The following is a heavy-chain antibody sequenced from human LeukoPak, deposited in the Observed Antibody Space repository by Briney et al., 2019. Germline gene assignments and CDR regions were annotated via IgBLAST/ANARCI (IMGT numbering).Heavy chain of an antibody. J-gene: IGHJ4*02. CDR1: GFTFNTYS. CDR2: IDSSGGYM. CDR3: LRGDRRDY. V-gene: IGHV3-21*06. Sequence: GGSLRLSCEAPGFTFNTYSMNWARQAPGKGLEWVSSIDSSGGYMFYADSVKGRFIISRDNAKDSLYLQMNSLRVEDTAVYYCLRGDRRDYWGQGTLVTVSS.